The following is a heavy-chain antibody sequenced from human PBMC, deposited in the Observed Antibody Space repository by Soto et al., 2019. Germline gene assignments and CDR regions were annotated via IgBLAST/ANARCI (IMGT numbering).Heavy chain of an antibody. D-gene: IGHD3-22*01. J-gene: IGHJ5*02. CDR2: IYYSGST. CDR1: GGSISSGDYS. V-gene: IGHV4-30-4*01. Sequence: SETLSLTCTVSGGSISSGDYSWSWIRQPPGKGLEWIGYIYYSGSTYYNPSLKSRVTISVDTSKNQFSLKLSSVTAADTAMYYCAKVLHYYDSQNGDWFDPWGQGTLVTVSS. CDR3: AKVLHYYDSQNGDWFDP.